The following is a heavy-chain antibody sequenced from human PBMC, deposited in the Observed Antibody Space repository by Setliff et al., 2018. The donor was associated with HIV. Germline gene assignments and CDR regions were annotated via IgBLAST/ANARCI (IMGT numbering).Heavy chain of an antibody. CDR2: ITPIFGTT. D-gene: IGHD3-10*01. CDR3: ATAGEMATIGYSYYYMGV. CDR1: GYTFNRYG. Sequence: GASVKVSCKASGYTFNRYGISWVRQAPGQGLEWMGGITPIFGTTKYAQKFQGRVTITADESRTTAYLDLNSLRSEDTAVYYCATAGEMATIGYSYYYMGVWGKGTTVTVSS. J-gene: IGHJ6*03. V-gene: IGHV1-69*13.